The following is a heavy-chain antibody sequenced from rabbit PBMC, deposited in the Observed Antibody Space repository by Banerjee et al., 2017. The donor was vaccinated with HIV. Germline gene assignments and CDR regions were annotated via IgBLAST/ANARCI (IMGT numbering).Heavy chain of an antibody. CDR2: INAVTGKA. D-gene: IGHD2-1*01. V-gene: IGHV1S45*01. CDR1: GFSFSNKAV. Sequence: QEQLVESGGGLVKPEGSLKLSCTASGFSFSNKAVMCWVRQAPGKGLEWIACINAVTGKAVYASWAKGRFTISKTSSTTVTLEMTSQTVADTATYFCARGYDGYGGLHLWGQGTLVTVS. CDR3: ARGYDGYGGLHL. J-gene: IGHJ4*01.